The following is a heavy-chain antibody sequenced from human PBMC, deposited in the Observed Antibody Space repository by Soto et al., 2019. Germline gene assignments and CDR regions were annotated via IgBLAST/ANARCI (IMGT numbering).Heavy chain of an antibody. CDR3: TTTYYDILTGYLVVDY. J-gene: IGHJ4*02. CDR1: GFTFSNAW. CDR2: IKSKTDGGTT. V-gene: IGHV3-15*01. D-gene: IGHD3-9*01. Sequence: WGSLRLSCAASGFTFSNAWMSWVRQAPGKGLEWVGRIKSKTDGGTTDYAAPLKGRFTISRDDSKNTLYLQMNSLKTEDTAVYYCTTTYYDILTGYLVVDYWGQGTLVTVSS.